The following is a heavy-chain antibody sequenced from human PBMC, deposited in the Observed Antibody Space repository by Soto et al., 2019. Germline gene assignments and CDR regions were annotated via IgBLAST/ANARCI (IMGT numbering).Heavy chain of an antibody. V-gene: IGHV3-23*01. D-gene: IGHD2-2*03. Sequence: EVQGLESGGGLVQPGGSLRLSCAATGFTFSDFAMSWVRQAPGKGLEWVSRIYGGGNGPHYADSVKGRGTISRDNSKNTLYLQMNSLRAEDTAVYYCAKMEGMDPWAYSFDYWGQGTLVTVSS. J-gene: IGHJ4*02. CDR3: AKMEGMDPWAYSFDY. CDR1: GFTFSDFA. CDR2: IYGGGNGP.